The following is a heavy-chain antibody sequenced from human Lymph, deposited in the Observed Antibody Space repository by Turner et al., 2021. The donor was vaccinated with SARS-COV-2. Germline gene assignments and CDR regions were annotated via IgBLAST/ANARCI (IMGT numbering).Heavy chain of an antibody. CDR3: ARGGLYYYDSSAYYNDAFDI. V-gene: IGHV1-2*02. J-gene: IGHJ3*02. CDR2: INPNSGGT. CDR1: GYTFTDYY. D-gene: IGHD3-22*01. Sequence: QVQLVQSGAVVKKPGASVKVSCKASGYTFTDYYMHWVRQAPGQGLEWMGWINPNSGGTDYAQKFQGRVTVTRDASFNTAYMELTRLRSDDTAVYYCARGGLYYYDSSAYYNDAFDIWGQGTMVTVSS.